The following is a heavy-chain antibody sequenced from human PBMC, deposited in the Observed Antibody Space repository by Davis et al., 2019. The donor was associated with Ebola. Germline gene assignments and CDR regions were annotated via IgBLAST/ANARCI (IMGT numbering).Heavy chain of an antibody. CDR3: AKSFLHTGPHMSEFRGVDY. CDR2: ISAGGTAP. J-gene: IGHJ4*02. V-gene: IGHV3-23*01. D-gene: IGHD2-8*02. Sequence: PGGSLRLPCVASEFTFSNYGMTWVRQAPGKGLEWVSSISAGGTAPYYADSVKGRFTISRDNSKNTLSLQMHSVRADDTAIYYCAKSFLHTGPHMSEFRGVDYWGQGTVVTVSS. CDR1: EFTFSNYG.